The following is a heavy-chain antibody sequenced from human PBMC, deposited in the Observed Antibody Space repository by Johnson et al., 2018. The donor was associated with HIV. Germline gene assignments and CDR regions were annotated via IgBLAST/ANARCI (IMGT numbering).Heavy chain of an antibody. CDR2: IYSGDNT. CDR1: GFTFSTNS. Sequence: VQLVESGGGLVQPGGSLRLSCKASGFTFSTNSMSWVRQAPGKGLEWVSVIYSGDNTLYADSVKGRFIVSRDNSKNTLYLQMNSLRAEDTAVYYCAKRGSGWPSDAFDIWGQGTMVTVSS. CDR3: AKRGSGWPSDAFDI. D-gene: IGHD6-19*01. J-gene: IGHJ3*02. V-gene: IGHV3-66*04.